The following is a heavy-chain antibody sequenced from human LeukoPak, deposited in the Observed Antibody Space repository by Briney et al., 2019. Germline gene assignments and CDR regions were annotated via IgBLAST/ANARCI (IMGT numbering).Heavy chain of an antibody. CDR1: GYTFTSYY. D-gene: IGHD5-18*01. V-gene: IGHV1-46*01. Sequence: GASVKVSCKASGYTFTSYYMHWVRQAPGQGLEWMGIINPSGGSTSYAQKFQGRVTTTRDTSTSTVYMELSSLRSEDTAVYYCARDLEGSSFTWIQSSTPHAFDYWGQGTLVTVSS. CDR3: ARDLEGSSFTWIQSSTPHAFDY. J-gene: IGHJ4*02. CDR2: INPSGGST.